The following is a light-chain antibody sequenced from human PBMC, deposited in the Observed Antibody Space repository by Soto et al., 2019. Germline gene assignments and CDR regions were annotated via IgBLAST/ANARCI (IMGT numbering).Light chain of an antibody. V-gene: IGLV2-23*02. CDR3: CSSGGSPTYV. J-gene: IGLJ1*01. Sequence: QYVLTQPASVSGSPGQSITISCTRTSSNVGSYKLVSWYQQHPGKAPKLMIFEVNKRPSGVSNRFSGSKSGNTASLTISGLKVEDEADYYCCSSGGSPTYVFGTGTKLTV. CDR1: SSNVGSYKL. CDR2: EVN.